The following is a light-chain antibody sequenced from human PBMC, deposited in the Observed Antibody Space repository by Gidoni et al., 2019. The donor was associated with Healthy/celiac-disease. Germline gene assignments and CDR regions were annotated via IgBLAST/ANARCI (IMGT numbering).Light chain of an antibody. J-gene: IGKJ4*01. Sequence: DIQMTQSPSSLSASVGDRVTITCRASQSISSYLNWYQQKPGKAPNLLIYAASSLQSGVPSRFSDSGSGTDFTLTIGSLQPEDFATYYCQQSYSTPLTFGGGTKVEIK. CDR2: AAS. CDR1: QSISSY. V-gene: IGKV1-39*01. CDR3: QQSYSTPLT.